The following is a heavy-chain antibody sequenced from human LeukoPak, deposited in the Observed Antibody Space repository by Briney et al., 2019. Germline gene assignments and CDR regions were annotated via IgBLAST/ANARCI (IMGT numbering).Heavy chain of an antibody. CDR3: VKGQRYYDSSGYYSIEYFQH. J-gene: IGHJ1*01. D-gene: IGHD3-22*01. Sequence: PGGSLRLSCSASGFTSSSYAMHWVRQAPGKGLEYVSAIISNRGSKYYPDSVKGRFTISRDNSKNTLYLQMSSLRAEDTAVYYCVKGQRYYDSSGYYSIEYFQHWGQGTLVTVSS. CDR2: IISNRGSK. CDR1: GFTSSSYA. V-gene: IGHV3-64D*09.